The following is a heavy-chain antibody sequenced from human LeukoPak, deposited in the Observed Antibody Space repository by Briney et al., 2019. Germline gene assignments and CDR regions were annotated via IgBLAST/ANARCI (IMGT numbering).Heavy chain of an antibody. CDR2: ISYDGSNK. V-gene: IGHV3-30-3*01. Sequence: GRSLRLSCAASGFTFSSYAMHWVRQAPGKGLEWVAVISYDGSNKYYADSVKGRFTISRDNSKNTLYLQMNSLRAEGTAVYYCARDELSSTLFDYWGQGTLVTVSS. D-gene: IGHD6-13*01. CDR3: ARDELSSTLFDY. J-gene: IGHJ4*02. CDR1: GFTFSSYA.